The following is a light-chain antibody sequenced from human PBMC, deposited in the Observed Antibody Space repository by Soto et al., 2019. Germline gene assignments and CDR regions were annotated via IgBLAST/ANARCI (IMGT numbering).Light chain of an antibody. Sequence: QSVLTQPPSISGAPGQRVTISCTGSSSNIGAGSDVPLYHQLPGTAPKLLIYGNTNRPSGVPDRFSGSKSGTSASLAIAGLQTEDEGDYYCQTYDSSLSGLYVFGTGTKVTVL. CDR2: GNT. V-gene: IGLV1-40*01. CDR1: SSNIGAGSD. CDR3: QTYDSSLSGLYV. J-gene: IGLJ1*01.